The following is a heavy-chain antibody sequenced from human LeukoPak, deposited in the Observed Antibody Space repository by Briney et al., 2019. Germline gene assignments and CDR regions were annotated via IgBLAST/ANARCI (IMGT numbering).Heavy chain of an antibody. Sequence: RFTISRDNSKNTLYLQMNSLRAEDTAVYYCARAPPGKRYYYYYYMDVWGKGTTVTVSS. V-gene: IGHV3-64*04. J-gene: IGHJ6*03. CDR3: ARAPPGKRYYYYYYMDV.